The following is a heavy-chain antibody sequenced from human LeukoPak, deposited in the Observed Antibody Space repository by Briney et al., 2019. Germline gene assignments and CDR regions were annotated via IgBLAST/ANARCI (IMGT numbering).Heavy chain of an antibody. Sequence: PSETLSLTCAVYGGSFSGYFCSWIRQPPRKGLEWIGEINHSGNTNYNPSLKSRVTISEDTSKNHFSLKLSFVTAADTAVYYCARENRTVTPGGYSHYYMDVWGKGTTVTVSS. D-gene: IGHD4-17*01. CDR2: INHSGNT. CDR3: ARENRTVTPGGYSHYYMDV. CDR1: GGSFSGYF. J-gene: IGHJ6*03. V-gene: IGHV4-34*01.